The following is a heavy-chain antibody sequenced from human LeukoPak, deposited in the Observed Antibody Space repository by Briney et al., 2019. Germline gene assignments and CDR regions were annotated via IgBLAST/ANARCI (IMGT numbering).Heavy chain of an antibody. Sequence: SETLSLTCTVSGGSISDSNYFWDWIRQPPGKGLECIGSIYYSGSTYYNPSLKSRVTISVDTSKNQFSLKLSSVTAADTAVYYCAREYSSSSGRRAFDIWGQGTMVTVSS. CDR3: AREYSSSSGRRAFDI. V-gene: IGHV4-39*01. J-gene: IGHJ3*02. D-gene: IGHD6-6*01. CDR2: IYYSGST. CDR1: GGSISDSNYF.